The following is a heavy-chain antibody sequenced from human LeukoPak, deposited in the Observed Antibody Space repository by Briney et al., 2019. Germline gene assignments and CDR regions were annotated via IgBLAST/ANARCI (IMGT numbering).Heavy chain of an antibody. V-gene: IGHV4-34*01. CDR1: GGSFSGYY. CDR3: ARGLYYYDSSGSRRYFDY. CDR2: INHSGST. J-gene: IGHJ4*02. D-gene: IGHD3-22*01. Sequence: SETLSLTCAVYGGSFSGYYWSWIRQPPGNGLEWIGEINHSGSTNYNPSLKSRVTISVDTSENQFSLKLSSVTAADTAVYYCARGLYYYDSSGSRRYFDYWGQGTLVTVSS.